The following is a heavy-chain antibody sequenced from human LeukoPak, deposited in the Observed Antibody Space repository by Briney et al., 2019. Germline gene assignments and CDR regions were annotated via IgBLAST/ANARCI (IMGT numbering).Heavy chain of an antibody. Sequence: SETLSLTCTVSGGSISSSGYYWGWIRQPPGKGLEWIGSIYYSGSTYYNPSLKSRVTISVVTSKNQFSLKLSSVTAADTAVYYCARRSQLAVAGVGDFDYWGQGTLVTVSS. CDR3: ARRSQLAVAGVGDFDY. CDR2: IYYSGST. J-gene: IGHJ4*02. V-gene: IGHV4-39*01. D-gene: IGHD6-19*01. CDR1: GGSISSSGYY.